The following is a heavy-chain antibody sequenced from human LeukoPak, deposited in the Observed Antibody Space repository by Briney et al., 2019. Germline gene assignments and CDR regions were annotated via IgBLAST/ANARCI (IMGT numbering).Heavy chain of an antibody. D-gene: IGHD3-3*01. CDR2: TSSSDAGT. J-gene: IGHJ4*02. V-gene: IGHV3-23*01. CDR3: ARDWGRIAYYADY. Sequence: GGSLRLSCAASGFTLSTYAMSWVRQTPGKGLERVAATSSSDAGTYHADSVRGRFTISRDNAKNSVYLQMNSLRAEDTAIYYCARDWGRIAYYADYWGQGILVTVSS. CDR1: GFTLSTYA.